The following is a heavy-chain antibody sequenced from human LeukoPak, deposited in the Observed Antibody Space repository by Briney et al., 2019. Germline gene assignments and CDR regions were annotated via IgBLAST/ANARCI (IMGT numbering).Heavy chain of an antibody. Sequence: GGSLRLSCAASGFTFSTYGMHWVRQAPGKGLEWVAVIWYDGSNKYYADSVKGRFTISRDNSKNTLYLQMNSLRAEDTAVYYCAGDSRAHPYFQHWGQGTLVTVSS. CDR1: GFTFSTYG. CDR2: IWYDGSNK. D-gene: IGHD3-22*01. CDR3: AGDSRAHPYFQH. J-gene: IGHJ1*01. V-gene: IGHV3-33*01.